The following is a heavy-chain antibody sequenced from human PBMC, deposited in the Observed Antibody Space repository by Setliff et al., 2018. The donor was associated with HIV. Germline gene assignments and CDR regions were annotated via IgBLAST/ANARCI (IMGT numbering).Heavy chain of an antibody. Sequence: SETLSLTCAVSGGSISSSNWWSWVRQPPGKGLEWIGSIYHSGTTYYNPSLRSRVTISVDTSKNQFSLMLESVTAADTAVYYCARGRTQWPNYNYFDPWGLGTLVTVSS. V-gene: IGHV4-4*02. CDR2: IYHSGTT. CDR3: ARGRTQWPNYNYFDP. D-gene: IGHD6-19*01. J-gene: IGHJ5*02. CDR1: GGSISSSNW.